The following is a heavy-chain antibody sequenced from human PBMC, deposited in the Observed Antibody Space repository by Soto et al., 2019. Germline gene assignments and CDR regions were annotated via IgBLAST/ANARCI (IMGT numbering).Heavy chain of an antibody. Sequence: SETLSLTCVVSGYSISSGYYWAWVRQPPGKELEWIGSIYHSGKTYYKPSLRSRVTTSVDTTKNRFSMKLISVTAADTAVYYCARDKRVNMIGGWFDPWGQGTLVTVSS. J-gene: IGHJ5*02. V-gene: IGHV4-38-2*02. CDR2: IYHSGKT. CDR1: GYSISSGYY. CDR3: ARDKRVNMIGGWFDP. D-gene: IGHD3-22*01.